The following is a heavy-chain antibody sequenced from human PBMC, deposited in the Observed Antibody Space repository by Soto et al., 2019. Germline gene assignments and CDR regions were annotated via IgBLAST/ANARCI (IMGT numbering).Heavy chain of an antibody. CDR3: AHRYGGNYYRWYFDS. D-gene: IGHD1-26*01. Sequence: SGPTLVNPTQTLTVTCTFSGFSLSTSGAGVGWIRQSPGKAPEWLALISWKDEKRYNPGLKSRLTITKDTSKNRVVLTMTDLDPVDTATYFCAHRYGGNYYRWYFDSWGQGTLVTVSS. CDR2: ISWKDEK. J-gene: IGHJ4*02. CDR1: GFSLSTSGAG. V-gene: IGHV2-5*01.